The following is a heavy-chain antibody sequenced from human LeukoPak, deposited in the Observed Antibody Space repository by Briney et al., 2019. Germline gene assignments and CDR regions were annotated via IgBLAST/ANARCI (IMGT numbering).Heavy chain of an antibody. J-gene: IGHJ4*02. Sequence: GGSLGLSCAASGFTFSSYGMHWVRQAPGKGLEWVAVISYDGSNKYYADSVKGRFTISRDNSKNTLYLQMNSLRAEDTAVYYCAKGDFGGATAFDYWGQGTLVTVSS. CDR3: AKGDFGGATAFDY. V-gene: IGHV3-30*18. CDR1: GFTFSSYG. D-gene: IGHD3-16*01. CDR2: ISYDGSNK.